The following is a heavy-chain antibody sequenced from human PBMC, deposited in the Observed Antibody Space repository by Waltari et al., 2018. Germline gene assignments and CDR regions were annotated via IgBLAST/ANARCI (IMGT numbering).Heavy chain of an antibody. J-gene: IGHJ6*03. Sequence: QVQLVQSGAEVKKPGASVKVSCKASGYTFTGYYMHWVRQAPGQGLEWMGRINPNSGGTNYAQKFQGRGTMTRDTSISTAYMELSRLRSDDTAVYYCAREVGKRGYSGYDPVYYYYYYMDVWGKGTTVTVSS. CDR1: GYTFTGYY. CDR3: AREVGKRGYSGYDPVYYYYYYMDV. V-gene: IGHV1-2*06. D-gene: IGHD5-12*01. CDR2: INPNSGGT.